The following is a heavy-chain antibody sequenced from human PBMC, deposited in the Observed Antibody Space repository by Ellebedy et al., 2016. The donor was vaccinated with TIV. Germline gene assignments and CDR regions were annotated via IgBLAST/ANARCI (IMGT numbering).Heavy chain of an antibody. Sequence: GGSLRLXXKGSGYSFTSYWIGWVRQMPGKGLEWMGIIYPGDSDTRYSPSFQGQVTISADKSISTAYLQWSSLKASDTAMYYCAREVVGASGYFDYWGQGTLVTVSS. D-gene: IGHD1-26*01. V-gene: IGHV5-51*01. J-gene: IGHJ4*02. CDR2: IYPGDSDT. CDR3: AREVVGASGYFDY. CDR1: GYSFTSYW.